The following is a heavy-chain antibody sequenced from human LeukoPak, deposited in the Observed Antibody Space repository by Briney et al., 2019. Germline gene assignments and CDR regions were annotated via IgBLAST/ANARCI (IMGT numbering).Heavy chain of an antibody. D-gene: IGHD1-1*01. CDR1: GYSISSGYY. CDR3: ARDQSGNWNARVYFDY. CDR2: IYHSGST. Sequence: SETLSLTCAVSGYSISSGYYWGWIRQPPGKGLGWIGSIYHSGSTYYNPSLKSRVTISVDTSKNQFSLKLSSVTAADTAVYYCARDQSGNWNARVYFDYWGQGTLVTVSS. J-gene: IGHJ4*02. V-gene: IGHV4-38-2*02.